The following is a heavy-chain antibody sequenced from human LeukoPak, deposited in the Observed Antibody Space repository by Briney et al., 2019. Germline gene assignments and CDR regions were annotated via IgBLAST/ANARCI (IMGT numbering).Heavy chain of an antibody. CDR1: GYTFTSSN. Sequence: AAVRVSCKVSGYTFTSSNINWVRQAPGQGLEWMGWMNPSSGNTAYAQRFQGRVTMTRDTSTNTAFLQLTSLRSEDTAVYYCARGLDVERSSAWLWGPKKFYYNVMDVWGQGTTVTVSS. D-gene: IGHD3-9*01. J-gene: IGHJ6*02. V-gene: IGHV1-8*01. CDR3: ARGLDVERSSAWLWGPKKFYYNVMDV. CDR2: MNPSSGNT.